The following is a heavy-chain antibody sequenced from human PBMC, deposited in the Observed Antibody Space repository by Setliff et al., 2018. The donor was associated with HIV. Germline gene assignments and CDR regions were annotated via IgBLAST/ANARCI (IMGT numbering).Heavy chain of an antibody. J-gene: IGHJ6*03. CDR1: GFTVSSNY. D-gene: IGHD3-16*01. Sequence: GSLRLSCAASGFTVSSNYMSWVRQAPGKGLEWVSVIYSGGSTYYADSVKGRFTVSRDNYRNTVFLQMNSLRMEDTAVFYCARDAGRWGSYYYFRYMDVWGKGTTVTVSS. CDR3: ARDAGRWGSYYYFRYMDV. V-gene: IGHV3-53*01. CDR2: IYSGGST.